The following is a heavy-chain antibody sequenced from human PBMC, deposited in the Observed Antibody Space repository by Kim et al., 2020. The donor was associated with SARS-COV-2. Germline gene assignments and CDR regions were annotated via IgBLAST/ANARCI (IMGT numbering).Heavy chain of an antibody. V-gene: IGHV3-23*01. CDR1: GFDFDTFA. J-gene: IGHJ6*02. CDR2: ITAHNVVM. CDR3: AKGLQSHVYWVAMDV. Sequence: GGSLRLSCEGSGFDFDTFAITWVRQAPGKGLEWVSRITAHNVVMYYANSVKGRFTASRDNSKAYLQMKGLRGEDTAMYYCAKGLQSHVYWVAMDVWGQGTAVTVSS. D-gene: IGHD2-15*01.